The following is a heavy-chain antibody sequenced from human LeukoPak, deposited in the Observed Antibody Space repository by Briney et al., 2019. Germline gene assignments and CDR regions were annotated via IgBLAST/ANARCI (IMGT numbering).Heavy chain of an antibody. V-gene: IGHV4-34*01. CDR2: INHSGST. J-gene: IGHJ5*02. Sequence: SETLSLTCTVSGGSISGYYWSWIRQPPAKGLEWIGEINHSGSTNYNPSLKSRVTISVDTSKNQFSLKLSSVTAADTAVYYCARARVPRAIAAAVNWFDPWGQGTLVTVSS. CDR1: GGSISGYY. D-gene: IGHD6-13*01. CDR3: ARARVPRAIAAAVNWFDP.